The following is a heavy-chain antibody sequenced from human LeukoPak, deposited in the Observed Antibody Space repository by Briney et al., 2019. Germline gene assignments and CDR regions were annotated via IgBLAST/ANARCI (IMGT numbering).Heavy chain of an antibody. V-gene: IGHV3-30*18. CDR2: ASYDGSNK. CDR1: GFTFSSYG. D-gene: IGHD2-2*01. Sequence: GGSLRLSCAASGFTFSSYGMHWVRQASGKGLEWVAVASYDGSNKYYADSVKGRFTISRVNSKNTLYLQMNSLRAEDTAVYYCAKDGGCSSTTCYSPYYFDYWGQGTLVTVSS. CDR3: AKDGGCSSTTCYSPYYFDY. J-gene: IGHJ4*02.